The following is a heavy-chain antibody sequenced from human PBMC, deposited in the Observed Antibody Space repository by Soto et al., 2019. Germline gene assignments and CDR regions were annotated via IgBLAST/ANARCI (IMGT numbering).Heavy chain of an antibody. CDR3: ARSMGDCSSTSCYTAYYYGMDV. Sequence: QVQLVQSGAEVKKPGSSVKVSCKASGGTFSSYAISWVRQAPGQGLAWMGGIIPIFGTANYAQKFQGRVTITADESTSTAYMELSSLRSEDTAVYYCARSMGDCSSTSCYTAYYYGMDVWGQGTTVTVSS. V-gene: IGHV1-69*01. CDR2: IIPIFGTA. D-gene: IGHD2-2*02. CDR1: GGTFSSYA. J-gene: IGHJ6*02.